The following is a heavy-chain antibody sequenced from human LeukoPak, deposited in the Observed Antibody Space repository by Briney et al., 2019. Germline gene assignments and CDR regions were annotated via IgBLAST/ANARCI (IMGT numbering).Heavy chain of an antibody. V-gene: IGHV4-39*01. Sequence: PSETLSLSCTVSGGSSSSSRYYWGWIRQPQGKGLEWIGSIYYSGSTYYNPSLKSRVTISVDTSKNQFSLKLSSVTAADTAVYYCARHGVLSISSSFDYWGQGTLVTVSS. CDR3: ARHGVLSISSSFDY. J-gene: IGHJ4*02. CDR2: IYYSGST. CDR1: GGSSSSSRYY. D-gene: IGHD2/OR15-2a*01.